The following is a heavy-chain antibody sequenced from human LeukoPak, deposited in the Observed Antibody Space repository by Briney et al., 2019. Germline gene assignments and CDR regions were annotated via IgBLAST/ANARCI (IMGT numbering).Heavy chain of an antibody. CDR2: IYKDGST. CDR1: GFAVSNNY. J-gene: IGHJ4*02. CDR3: ARGYCSGRSCYMWYSDY. V-gene: IGHV3-53*01. Sequence: GGSLRLSSAASGFAVSNNYMTWVRQAPGKGLEWVSVIYKDGSTYYADSVKGRFTISRDNSKNTVYLQMNSLRAEDTAVYYCARGYCSGRSCYMWYSDYWGQGTLVTVSS. D-gene: IGHD2-15*01.